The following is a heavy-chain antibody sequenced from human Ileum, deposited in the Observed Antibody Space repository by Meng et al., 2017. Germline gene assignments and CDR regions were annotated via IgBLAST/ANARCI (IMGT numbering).Heavy chain of an antibody. V-gene: IGHV4-34*01. CDR3: ASVGSYWDLTYYFDS. D-gene: IGHD1-26*01. Sequence: QVLFQPGGAGQLNPSGNLSLPVAVYGGPLSGYYWSWIRQPPGKGLEWRGDINHTGSTNYNPSLKSRVTISVDTSKNQFSLKLNSVTAADTAVYFCASVGSYWDLTYYFDSWGQGTLVTVSS. CDR1: GGPLSGYY. J-gene: IGHJ4*02. CDR2: INHTGST.